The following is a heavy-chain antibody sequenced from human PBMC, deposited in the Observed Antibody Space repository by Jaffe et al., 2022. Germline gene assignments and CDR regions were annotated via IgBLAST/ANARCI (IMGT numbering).Heavy chain of an antibody. CDR3: ARDSGYDERTDPRYGAFDI. J-gene: IGHJ3*02. CDR1: GGSISSGSYY. CDR2: IYTSGST. Sequence: QVQLQESGPGLVKPSQTLSLTCTVSGGSISSGSYYWSWIRQPAGKGLEWIGRIYTSGSTNYNPSLKSRVTISVDTSKNQFSLKLSSVTAADTAVYYCARDSGYDERTDPRYGAFDIWGQGTMVTVSS. V-gene: IGHV4-61*02. D-gene: IGHD5-12*01.